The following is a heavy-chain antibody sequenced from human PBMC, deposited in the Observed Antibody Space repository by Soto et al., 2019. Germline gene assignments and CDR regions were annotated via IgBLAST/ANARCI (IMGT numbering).Heavy chain of an antibody. Sequence: GASVKVSCKASGYTFTSYYMHWVRQAPGQGLEWMGIINPSGGSTSYAQKFQGRVTMTRDASTSTVYMELSSLRSEDTAVYYCARDVASDAFDIWGQGTMVTVSS. D-gene: IGHD5-12*01. J-gene: IGHJ3*02. CDR3: ARDVASDAFDI. CDR2: INPSGGST. V-gene: IGHV1-46*01. CDR1: GYTFTSYY.